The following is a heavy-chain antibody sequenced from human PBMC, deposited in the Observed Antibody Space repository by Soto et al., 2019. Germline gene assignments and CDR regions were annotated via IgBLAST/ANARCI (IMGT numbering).Heavy chain of an antibody. J-gene: IGHJ4*02. D-gene: IGHD3-10*01. CDR2: IYYSGST. CDR1: GGAISSGGYY. CDR3: ASGYYYGSGSYYPPRPPRTPIDY. Sequence: SETLSLTCTVSGGAISSGGYYWSWIRQHPGKSLEWIGYIYYSGSTYYNPSLKSRVTISVDTSKNQFSLKLSSVTAADTAVYYCASGYYYGSGSYYPPRPPRTPIDYWGQGTLVTVSS. V-gene: IGHV4-31*03.